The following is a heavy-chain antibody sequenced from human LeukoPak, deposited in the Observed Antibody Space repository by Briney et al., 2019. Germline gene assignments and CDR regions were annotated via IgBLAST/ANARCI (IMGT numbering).Heavy chain of an antibody. J-gene: IGHJ4*02. CDR2: ISAYNGNT. D-gene: IGHD3-10*02. CDR3: ARDTIHGDDYVFDY. CDR1: GYTFTSYG. Sequence: ASVKVSCKASGYTFTSYGISWVRQAPGQWPEWMGWISAYNGNTNYVQKFQGRVTMTTDTSTTTAYMELRSLRSDDTAVYYCARDTIHGDDYVFDYWGQGTLVTVSS. V-gene: IGHV1-18*01.